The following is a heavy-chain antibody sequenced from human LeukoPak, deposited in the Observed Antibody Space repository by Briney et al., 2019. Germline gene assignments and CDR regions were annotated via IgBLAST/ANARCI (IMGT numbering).Heavy chain of an antibody. CDR1: GFTFSSYA. D-gene: IGHD6-6*01. Sequence: PGGSLRLSCAASGFTFSSYAMSWVRQAPGKGLEWVSAISGSGGSTYYADFVKGRFTISRDNSKNTLYLQMNSLRAEDTAVYYCAKHGDSSSSSVYRINYYFDYWGQGTLVTVSS. V-gene: IGHV3-23*01. CDR3: AKHGDSSSSSVYRINYYFDY. CDR2: ISGSGGST. J-gene: IGHJ4*02.